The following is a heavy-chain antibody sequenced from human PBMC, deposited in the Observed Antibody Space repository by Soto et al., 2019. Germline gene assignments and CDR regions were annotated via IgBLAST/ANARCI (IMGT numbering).Heavy chain of an antibody. D-gene: IGHD3-10*01. V-gene: IGHV2-5*02. CDR3: AHRGGTVSSAYYNTFDV. J-gene: IGHJ3*01. CDR2: IFWDDDK. CDR1: GFSISHRAMG. Sequence: QITLTESGPTLVKPTQTLTLTSTVSGFSISHRAMGGAWIRQPPGQEQAGLALIFWDDDKRYFPSLRSTLTIIKGSARNHVVLRMTNMDPVDTATYYCAHRGGTVSSAYYNTFDVWGQGTMVTESS.